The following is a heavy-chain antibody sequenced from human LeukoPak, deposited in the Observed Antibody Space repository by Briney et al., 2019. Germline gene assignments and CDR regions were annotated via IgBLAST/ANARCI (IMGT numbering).Heavy chain of an antibody. CDR2: TYYRSKWYN. J-gene: IGHJ5*02. CDR3: AREGVEERYCSGGSCYSRNWFDP. D-gene: IGHD2-15*01. V-gene: IGHV6-1*01. Sequence: PSQTLSLTCDNSGDSVSSNSAAWNWIRQSPSRGLEWLGRTYYRSKWYNDYAVSVKSRITINPDTSKNQFSLQLNSVTPEDTAVYYCAREGVEERYCSGGSCYSRNWFDPWGQGTLVTVSS. CDR1: GDSVSSNSAA.